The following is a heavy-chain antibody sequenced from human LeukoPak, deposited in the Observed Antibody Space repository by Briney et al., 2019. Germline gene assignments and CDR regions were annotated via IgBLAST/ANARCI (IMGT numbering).Heavy chain of an antibody. V-gene: IGHV1-69*04. Sequence: ASVKVSCTASGGTFSSYAISWVRQAPGQGLEWMGRIIPILGIANYAQKFQGRVTITADKSTSTAYMELSSLRSEDTAVYYCASRTIAARLSGFDYWGQGTLVTVSS. J-gene: IGHJ4*02. CDR1: GGTFSSYA. CDR3: ASRTIAARLSGFDY. CDR2: IIPILGIA. D-gene: IGHD6-6*01.